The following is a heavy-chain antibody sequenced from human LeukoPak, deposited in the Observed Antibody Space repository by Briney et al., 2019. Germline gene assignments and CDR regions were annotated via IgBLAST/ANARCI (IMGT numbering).Heavy chain of an antibody. CDR2: INPNSGGT. J-gene: IGHJ6*02. CDR1: GYTFTGYY. Sequence: ASVKVSCKASGYTFTGYYMHWVRQAPGQGLEWMGWINPNSGGTNYAQKFQGRVTMTRDTSISTAYMELSRLRSDDTAVYYCARVDYYDSSGYYEVYYGMDVWGQGTTVTVSS. CDR3: ARVDYYDSSGYYEVYYGMDV. V-gene: IGHV1-2*02. D-gene: IGHD3-22*01.